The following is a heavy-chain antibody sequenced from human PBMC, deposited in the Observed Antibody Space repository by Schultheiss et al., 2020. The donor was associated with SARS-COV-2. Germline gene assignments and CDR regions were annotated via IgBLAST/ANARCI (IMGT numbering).Heavy chain of an antibody. CDR1: GESFNGYY. CDR2: INHSGST. CDR3: ASVYGDDTNDAFDI. J-gene: IGHJ3*02. Sequence: SQTLSLTCAVYGESFNGYYWTWIRQPPGKGLEWIGHINHSGSTNYKPSLKSRVTMSIDTSKTQFSLKLTSVTAADTALYYCASVYGDDTNDAFDIWGQGTMVTVSS. V-gene: IGHV4-34*01. D-gene: IGHD4-17*01.